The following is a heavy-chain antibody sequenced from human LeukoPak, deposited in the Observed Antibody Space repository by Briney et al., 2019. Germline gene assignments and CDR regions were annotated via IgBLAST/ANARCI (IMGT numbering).Heavy chain of an antibody. V-gene: IGHV4-30-2*02. CDR1: GGSISSGGYS. CDR3: VRDRELQY. CDR2: IYHSGST. J-gene: IGHJ4*02. D-gene: IGHD3-10*01. Sequence: SETLSLTCAVSGGSISSGGYSWSWIRQPPGKGLEWIGYIYHSGSTYYNPSLRSRVTISVDTSKNQFSLKLSSVTAADTAVYYCVRDRELQYWGQGTLVTVSS.